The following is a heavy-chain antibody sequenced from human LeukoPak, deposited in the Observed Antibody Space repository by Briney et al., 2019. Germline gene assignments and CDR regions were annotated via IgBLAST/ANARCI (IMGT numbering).Heavy chain of an antibody. V-gene: IGHV3-30*18. CDR1: GFSFISYG. J-gene: IGHJ4*02. CDR3: AKRPSDYGDYVSYFDY. CDR2: KSDDGRRK. D-gene: IGHD4-17*01. Sequence: TGGSLRLSCAASGFSFISYGMHWVRQAPGKGLEWVGVKSDDGRRKDYADSVKGRFTISRDNSKDTLYLQMNSLRAEDAAVYYCAKRPSDYGDYVSYFDYWGQGTLVTVSS.